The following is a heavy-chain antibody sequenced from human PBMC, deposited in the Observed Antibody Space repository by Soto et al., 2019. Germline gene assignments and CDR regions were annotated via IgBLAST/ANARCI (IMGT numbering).Heavy chain of an antibody. D-gene: IGHD2-21*01. V-gene: IGHV3-23*01. CDR1: GFTFRNFV. CDR2: IRATGGQT. J-gene: IGHJ4*02. Sequence: EVHLLESGGGVVQPGGSLRLSCAASGFTFRNFVMSWVRQAPGKGLEWVSAIRATGGQTFYADSVKGRFTISRDNSKNMLYLQIDSLRDEDTALYFCAQDRGWGVVSPSHDSWGQGTLVTVSS. CDR3: AQDRGWGVVSPSHDS.